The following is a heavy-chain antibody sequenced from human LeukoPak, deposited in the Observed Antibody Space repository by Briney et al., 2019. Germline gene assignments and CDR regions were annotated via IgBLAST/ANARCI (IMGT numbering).Heavy chain of an antibody. Sequence: ASVKVSCKASGYTFTSYGISWVRQAPGQGLEWMGWISAYNGNTNYAQKLQGRVTTTTDTSTSTAYMELRSLRSDDTAVYYCARGLNHNYYGSGSYYDKYGMDVWGQGTTVTVSS. D-gene: IGHD3-10*01. CDR2: ISAYNGNT. J-gene: IGHJ6*02. CDR3: ARGLNHNYYGSGSYYDKYGMDV. V-gene: IGHV1-18*01. CDR1: GYTFTSYG.